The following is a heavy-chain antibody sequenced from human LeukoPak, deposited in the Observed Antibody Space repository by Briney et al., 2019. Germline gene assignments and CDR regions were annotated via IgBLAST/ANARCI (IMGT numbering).Heavy chain of an antibody. CDR1: GDSISSSSSY. J-gene: IGHJ3*02. D-gene: IGHD3-10*01. Sequence: SETLSLTCIVSGDSISSSSSYWGWIRQPPGKGLEWIGSRYYRGSTYYNPSLKSRVTISEDTSKNQFSLKLSSVTAADTAVYYCARGLGGSGDWIMVRGVMGAFDIWGQGTMVTVSS. V-gene: IGHV4-39*07. CDR2: RYYRGST. CDR3: ARGLGGSGDWIMVRGVMGAFDI.